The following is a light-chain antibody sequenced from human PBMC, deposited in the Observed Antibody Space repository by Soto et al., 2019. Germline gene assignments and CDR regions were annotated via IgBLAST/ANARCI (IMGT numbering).Light chain of an antibody. V-gene: IGKV1-5*03. J-gene: IGKJ4*01. CDR1: ESISSW. Sequence: DIQMTQSPSTLSASVGDRIIITCRASESISSWLAWYQQKPGKAPKLLIYKASTLESGVPSRFSASGSGTEFTLTISSLQPDDSATYFCHQYSASHTFGGGNKVEIK. CDR3: HQYSASHT. CDR2: KAS.